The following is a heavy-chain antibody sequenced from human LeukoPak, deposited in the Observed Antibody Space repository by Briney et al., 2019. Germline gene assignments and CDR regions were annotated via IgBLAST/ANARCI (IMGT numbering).Heavy chain of an antibody. Sequence: PGVSLRLSCAASGFTFSSYAMSWVRQAPGKGLEWVSAISGSGGSTYYADSVKGRFTISRDNSKNTLYLQMNSLRAEDTAVYYCAKDRVQLVVVAATSFDYWGQGTLVTVSS. J-gene: IGHJ4*02. CDR1: GFTFSSYA. CDR2: ISGSGGST. D-gene: IGHD2-15*01. V-gene: IGHV3-23*01. CDR3: AKDRVQLVVVAATSFDY.